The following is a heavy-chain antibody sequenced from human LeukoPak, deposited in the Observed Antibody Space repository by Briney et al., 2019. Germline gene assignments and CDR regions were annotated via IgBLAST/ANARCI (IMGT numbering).Heavy chain of an antibody. V-gene: IGHV4-34*01. D-gene: IGHD6-19*01. CDR1: GGSFSGYY. CDR3: ARGSRSRLIAVAVLNYYYYMDV. Sequence: PSETLSLTCAVYGGSFSGYYWSWIRQPPGKGLEWIGEINHSGSTNYNPSLKSRVTISLDSSKNQFSLKLSSVTAADTAVYYCARGSRSRLIAVAVLNYYYYMDVWGKGTTVTVSS. CDR2: INHSGST. J-gene: IGHJ6*03.